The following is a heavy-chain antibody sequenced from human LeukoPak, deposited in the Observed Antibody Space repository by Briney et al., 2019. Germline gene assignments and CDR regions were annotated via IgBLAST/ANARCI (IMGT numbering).Heavy chain of an antibody. D-gene: IGHD3-16*02. V-gene: IGHV3-53*01. CDR3: GTTTLSATWNY. Sequence: GGSLRLSCAASGFTVSNIYMSCVRQAPGKGLEWVSVTDRGGSTKYADPVKGRFTISRDNSENTLYLQMNSLRVDDTAVYYCGTTTLSATWNYWGQGTLVTVSS. J-gene: IGHJ4*02. CDR2: TDRGGST. CDR1: GFTVSNIY.